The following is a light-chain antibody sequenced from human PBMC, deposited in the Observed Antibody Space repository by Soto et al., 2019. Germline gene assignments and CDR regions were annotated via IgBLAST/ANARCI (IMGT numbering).Light chain of an antibody. Sequence: DIVMTQSPDSLAVSLGERATINCKSSQSVLYSSNNKNYLAWYQQKPGQPPKLLIYWTATRESGVPDRFSGSGSGTDFTHTIGILQAEDVEVYYCKQYYSTPPYTFGQGTKLEIK. V-gene: IGKV4-1*01. CDR2: WTA. CDR1: QSVLYSSNNKNY. J-gene: IGKJ2*01. CDR3: KQYYSTPPYT.